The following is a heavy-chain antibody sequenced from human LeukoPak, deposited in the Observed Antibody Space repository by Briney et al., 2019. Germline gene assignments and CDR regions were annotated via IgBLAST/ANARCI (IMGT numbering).Heavy chain of an antibody. CDR2: ITGSGGNT. V-gene: IGHV3-23*01. CDR1: GFTFSNYA. D-gene: IGHD3-9*01. Sequence: GASLRLSCAASGFTFSNYAMSWVRQAPGKGLEWVSAITGSGGNTYYADSVKGRFTISRDNSKNTLYLQMNSLRDEDTAVYYCAKWGDFDVLTGYYVPDFWGQETLVTVSS. CDR3: AKWGDFDVLTGYYVPDF. J-gene: IGHJ4*02.